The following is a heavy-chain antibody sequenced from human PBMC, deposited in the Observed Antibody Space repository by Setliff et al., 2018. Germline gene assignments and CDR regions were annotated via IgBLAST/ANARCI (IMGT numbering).Heavy chain of an antibody. Sequence: SETLSLTCAVYDGSFSDYYWSWIRQPAGKGLEWIGRIYTSGSTNYNPSLKSRVTISVDTSKNQISLKLTSVTAADTAVYYCVRGFTIFGVVKLERWFDPWGQGTLVTVSS. V-gene: IGHV4-59*10. CDR2: IYTSGST. D-gene: IGHD3-3*01. J-gene: IGHJ5*02. CDR3: VRGFTIFGVVKLERWFDP. CDR1: DGSFSDYY.